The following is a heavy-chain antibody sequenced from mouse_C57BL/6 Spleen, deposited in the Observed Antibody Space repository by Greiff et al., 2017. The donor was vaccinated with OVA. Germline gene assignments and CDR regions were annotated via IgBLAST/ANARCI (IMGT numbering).Heavy chain of an antibody. J-gene: IGHJ2*01. CDR1: GFNIKDDY. CDR3: TTVDGDFDY. D-gene: IGHD2-3*01. V-gene: IGHV14-4*01. Sequence: EVQLKQSGAELVRPGASVKLSCTASGFNIKDDYMHWVKQRPEQGLEWIGWIDPENGDTEYASKFQGKATITADTSSNTAYLQLSSLTSEDTAVYYCTTVDGDFDYWGQGTTLTVSS. CDR2: IDPENGDT.